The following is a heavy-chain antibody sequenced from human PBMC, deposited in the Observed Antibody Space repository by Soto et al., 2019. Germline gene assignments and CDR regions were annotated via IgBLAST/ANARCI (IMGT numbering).Heavy chain of an antibody. CDR2: IYYSGST. D-gene: IGHD3-3*01. V-gene: IGHV4-59*01. Sequence: SETLSLTCTVSGGSISSYYWSWIRQPPGKGLEWIGYIYYSGSTNYNPSLKSRVTISVDTSKNQFSLKLSSVTAADTAVYYCARHNYDFWSGYPYYFDYWGQGTLVTVSS. J-gene: IGHJ4*02. CDR3: ARHNYDFWSGYPYYFDY. CDR1: GGSISSYY.